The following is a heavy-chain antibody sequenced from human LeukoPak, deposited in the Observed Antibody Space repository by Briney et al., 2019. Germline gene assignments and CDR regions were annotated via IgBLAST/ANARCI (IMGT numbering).Heavy chain of an antibody. V-gene: IGHV4-34*01. CDR3: ARQYGDYYYPIYYYYYMDV. Sequence: SETLSLTCAVYGGSFSGYYWSWIRQPPGKGLEWIGEINHSGSTNYNPSLKSRVTISVDTSKNQFSLKLSSVTAADTAVYYCARQYGDYYYPIYYYYYMDVWAKGPRSPSP. J-gene: IGHJ6*03. D-gene: IGHD4-17*01. CDR2: INHSGST. CDR1: GGSFSGYY.